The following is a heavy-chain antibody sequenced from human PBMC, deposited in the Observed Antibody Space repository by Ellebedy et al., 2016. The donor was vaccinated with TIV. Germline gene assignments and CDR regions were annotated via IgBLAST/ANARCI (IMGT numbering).Heavy chain of an antibody. CDR3: AKGLLGGSDSTFDL. V-gene: IGHV3-23*01. Sequence: GGSLRLXXPASGFTFSNSAMSWVRQAPGKGLEWLSAISSSDDSTYYADSVKGRFTISSDNSKNTVSLQMSSLRAEDTAVYFCAKGLLGGSDSTFDLWGQGTLVTVSS. CDR1: GFTFSNSA. D-gene: IGHD4-23*01. J-gene: IGHJ4*02. CDR2: ISSSDDST.